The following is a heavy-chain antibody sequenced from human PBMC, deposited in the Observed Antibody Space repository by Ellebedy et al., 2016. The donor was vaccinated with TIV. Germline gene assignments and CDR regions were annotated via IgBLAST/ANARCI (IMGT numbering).Heavy chain of an antibody. CDR1: GFTFSSYW. V-gene: IGHV3-7*01. CDR2: INQDGREK. D-gene: IGHD4-17*01. J-gene: IGHJ3*01. CDR3: ARDGSYGDYLSPTHAFTG. Sequence: GESLKISCAASGFTFSSYWMSWVRQAPGKGLEWVANINQDGREKYSVDSVKGRFTISRDNAKNSLYLQMNSLRVEDTAVYYCARDGSYGDYLSPTHAFTGWGQGTMITVSS.